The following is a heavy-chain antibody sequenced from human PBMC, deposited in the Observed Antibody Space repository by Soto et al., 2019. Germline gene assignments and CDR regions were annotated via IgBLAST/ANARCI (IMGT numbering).Heavy chain of an antibody. CDR2: VFHTGNT. D-gene: IGHD7-27*01. CDR1: VDSMTSSVW. V-gene: IGHV4-4*02. CDR3: ARKAWVRFDY. Sequence: AETLSLTCAVSVDSMTSSVWWTVVRQPPGKGLEWIGEVFHTGNTNYNPSLKSRVTMSVDKSTNEFSLKVTSVTAADTAIYYCARKAWVRFDYWGQGALVTVSS. J-gene: IGHJ4*02.